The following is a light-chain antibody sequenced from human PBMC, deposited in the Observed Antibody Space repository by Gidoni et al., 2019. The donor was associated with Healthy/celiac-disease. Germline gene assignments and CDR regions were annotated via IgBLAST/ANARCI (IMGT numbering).Light chain of an antibody. CDR2: EVS. CDR3: SSYTSSSTLGV. J-gene: IGLJ1*01. V-gene: IGLV2-14*01. CDR1: SSDVGGSNY. Sequence: SALPPPASVSGSPGQAITISCTGTSSDVGGSNYVSWYQQHPGKAPKLILYEVSNRPSGVSNLFSCSNSGNTSSLTISGLQAEDEADYYCSSYTSSSTLGVFGTGTKVTVL.